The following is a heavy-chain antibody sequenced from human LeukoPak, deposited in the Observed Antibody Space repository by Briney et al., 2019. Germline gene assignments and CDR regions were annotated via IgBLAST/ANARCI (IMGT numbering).Heavy chain of an antibody. Sequence: GGSLRLSCAASGLTFSGSAMHWVRQASGKGLEWVGRIRSKANSYATAYAASVEGRFTISRDDSKNTAYLQMNSLKTEDTAVYYCTRHEGYWGQGTLVTVSS. V-gene: IGHV3-73*01. CDR3: TRHEGY. CDR2: IRSKANSYAT. J-gene: IGHJ4*02. CDR1: GLTFSGSA.